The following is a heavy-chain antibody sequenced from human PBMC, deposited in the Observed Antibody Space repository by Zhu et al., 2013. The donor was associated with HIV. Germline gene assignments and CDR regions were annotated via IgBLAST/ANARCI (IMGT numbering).Heavy chain of an antibody. V-gene: IGHV1-18*01. J-gene: IGHJ6*02. CDR1: GYTFTSYG. D-gene: IGHD2-15*01. CDR2: ISAYTGKT. CDR3: ARGGDIVVVVAGTRLNYYYGMDV. Sequence: QVQLVQSGAEVRKPGASVKVSCKASGYTFTSYGISWVRQAPGQGLEWMGWISAYTGKTNYAQKFQDRVTMTTDTSTSTAYMELRNLRSDDSAVYYCARGGDIVVVVAGTRLNYYYGMDVWGQGTTVTVSS.